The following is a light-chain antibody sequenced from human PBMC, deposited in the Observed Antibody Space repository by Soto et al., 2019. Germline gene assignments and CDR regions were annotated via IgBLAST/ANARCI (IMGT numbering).Light chain of an antibody. CDR2: SAS. CDR1: QSVSSTY. V-gene: IGKV3-20*01. J-gene: IGKJ2*01. Sequence: EIVLTQSPGTLSLSPGEIATLSCRANQSVSSTYLAWYQQKPGQAPRLLIYSASTRATGIPDRFSGSGSGTDFTLTISRLEPEDFAVYYCQHYDDSPYTFGQGTKLEIK. CDR3: QHYDDSPYT.